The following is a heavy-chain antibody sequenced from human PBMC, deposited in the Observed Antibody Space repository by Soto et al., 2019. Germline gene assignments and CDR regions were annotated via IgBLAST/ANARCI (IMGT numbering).Heavy chain of an antibody. Sequence: QVQLVQSGAEVKKPGSSVKVSCKASGGTFSSYSINWVRQAPGQWLEWMGEIIPIFGTANYAQKFQGRVTITADESTSTAYMELSSLRSEDQAVYYCARDGGRHSGGIDYWGQGTVVSVSS. CDR2: IIPIFGTA. CDR1: GGTFSSYS. CDR3: ARDGGRHSGGIDY. J-gene: IGHJ4*02. V-gene: IGHV1-69*01. D-gene: IGHD1-26*01.